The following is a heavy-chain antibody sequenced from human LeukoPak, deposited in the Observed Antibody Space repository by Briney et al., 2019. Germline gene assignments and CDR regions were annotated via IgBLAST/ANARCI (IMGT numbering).Heavy chain of an antibody. D-gene: IGHD4-17*01. Sequence: SETLSLTCTVSGGSISSYYWNWIRQPPGKGLEWIGYIYYSGSTNYNPSLKSRVTISVDTSKNQFSLKLSSVTAADTAVYYCARSPPTTVTTSRYWYFDLWGRGTLVTVSS. CDR3: ARSPPTTVTTSRYWYFDL. V-gene: IGHV4-59*01. CDR1: GGSISSYY. CDR2: IYYSGST. J-gene: IGHJ2*01.